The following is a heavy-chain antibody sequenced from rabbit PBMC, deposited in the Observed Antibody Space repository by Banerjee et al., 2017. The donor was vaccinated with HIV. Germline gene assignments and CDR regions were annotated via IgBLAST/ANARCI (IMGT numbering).Heavy chain of an antibody. CDR2: IYPDYGST. CDR3: ARDYGPAGYIGAAFNL. V-gene: IGHV1S47*01. CDR1: GIDFSSYG. D-gene: IGHD7-1*01. Sequence: QEQLVESGGGLVTLGGSLKLSCKASGIDFSSYGISWVRQAPGKGLEWIAYIYPDYGSTDYASWVNGRFTISLDNAQNTVFLQMTSLTAADTATYFCARDYGPAGYIGAAFNLWGPGTLVTVS. J-gene: IGHJ4*01.